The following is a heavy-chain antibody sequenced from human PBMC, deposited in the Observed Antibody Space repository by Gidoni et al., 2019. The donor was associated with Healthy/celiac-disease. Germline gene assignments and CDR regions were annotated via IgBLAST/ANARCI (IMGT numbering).Heavy chain of an antibody. D-gene: IGHD2-15*01. J-gene: IGHJ4*02. CDR3: TTDLIVVVVAARDY. Sequence: EVQLVESGGGLVKPGGSLRLSCAAAGFTFSNAWMNWVRQAPGKGLEWVGRIKSNTDGGTTDYAAPVKGRFTISRDDSKNTLYLQMNSLKTEDTAVYYCTTDLIVVVVAARDYWGQGTLVTVSS. V-gene: IGHV3-15*07. CDR2: IKSNTDGGTT. CDR1: GFTFSNAW.